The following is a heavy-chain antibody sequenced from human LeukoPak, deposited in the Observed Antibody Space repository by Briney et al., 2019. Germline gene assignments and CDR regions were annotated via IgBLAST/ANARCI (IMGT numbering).Heavy chain of an antibody. J-gene: IGHJ4*02. V-gene: IGHV3-74*01. CDR1: GFTFSSYW. CDR3: ARTYSSFDY. D-gene: IGHD6-19*01. Sequence: QPGRSLRLSCAVSGFTFSSYWMHWVSQAPGKGLVWVSRINNDGSTTAYADSVKGRFTISRDNTKNTLYLQMNSLRAEDTAVYYCARTYSSFDYWGQGTLVTVSS. CDR2: INNDGSTT.